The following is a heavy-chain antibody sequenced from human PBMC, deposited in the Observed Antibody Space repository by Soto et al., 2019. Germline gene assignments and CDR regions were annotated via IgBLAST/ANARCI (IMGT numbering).Heavy chain of an antibody. Sequence: SETLSLTCTVSGGSISSGGYYWSWIRQHPGKGLEWIGYIYYSGSTYYNPSLKSRVTISVDTSKNQFSLKLSSVTAADTAVYYCARGHYYDSSGAMGDWGQGNLVTVSS. CDR3: ARGHYYDSSGAMGD. D-gene: IGHD3-22*01. J-gene: IGHJ4*02. CDR2: IYYSGST. V-gene: IGHV4-31*03. CDR1: GGSISSGGYY.